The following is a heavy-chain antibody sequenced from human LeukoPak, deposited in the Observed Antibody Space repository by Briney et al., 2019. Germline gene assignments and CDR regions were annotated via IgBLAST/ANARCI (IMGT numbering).Heavy chain of an antibody. CDR1: GFTFSNYW. CDR3: ARRNAMDV. V-gene: IGHV3-7*03. CDR2: INRDGSER. J-gene: IGHJ6*02. Sequence: RTGGSLRLSCAASGFTFSNYWMTWVRQAPGKGLEWVANINRDGSERYYVDSVKGRFTISRDDAKSSLYLQMNSLRAEDTAVYYCARRNAMDVWGQGTTVIVFS.